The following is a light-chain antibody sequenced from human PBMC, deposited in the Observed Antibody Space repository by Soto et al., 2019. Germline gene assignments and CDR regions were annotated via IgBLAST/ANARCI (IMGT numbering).Light chain of an antibody. CDR2: DVS. V-gene: IGLV2-14*01. J-gene: IGLJ2*01. CDR3: SSYSATSIVV. CDR1: SSDVGGYNY. Sequence: QSALTQPASVSGSPGQSITISCTGGSSDVGGYNYVSWFQQHPGKAPKFLIYDVSRRPLGVSNRFSGSKSGNTASLTISGLQAEDEADYYCSSYSATSIVVFGGGTKLTVL.